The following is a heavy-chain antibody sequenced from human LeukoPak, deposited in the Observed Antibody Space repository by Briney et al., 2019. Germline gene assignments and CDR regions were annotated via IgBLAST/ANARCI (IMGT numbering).Heavy chain of an antibody. V-gene: IGHV3-7*01. J-gene: IGHJ4*02. Sequence: PGGSLRLSCAASGFTFDYYWMTWVRQAPGKGLEWVATIKDDGSEQFYVDSVKGRFTISRDNTQTSVYLHMNSLRVEDTAVYYCARPRGSYDYIDDWGQGTLVSVSS. CDR2: IKDDGSEQ. CDR3: ARPRGSYDYIDD. D-gene: IGHD1-26*01. CDR1: GFTFDYYW.